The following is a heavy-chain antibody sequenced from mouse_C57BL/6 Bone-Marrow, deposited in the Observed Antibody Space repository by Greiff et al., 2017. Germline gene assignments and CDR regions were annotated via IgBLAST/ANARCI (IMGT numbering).Heavy chain of an antibody. CDR3: ARCPQGRGFDY. Sequence: LQESGPELVKPGASVKISCKASGYAFSSYWMNWVKQRPGKGLEWIGRIYPGDGDTNYNGKFKGKATLTAVKSSSTAYMQLSSLTSEDSAVYFCARCPQGRGFDYWGQGTTLTVSS. V-gene: IGHV1-82*01. CDR1: GYAFSSYW. CDR2: IYPGDGDT. J-gene: IGHJ2*01. D-gene: IGHD3-1*01.